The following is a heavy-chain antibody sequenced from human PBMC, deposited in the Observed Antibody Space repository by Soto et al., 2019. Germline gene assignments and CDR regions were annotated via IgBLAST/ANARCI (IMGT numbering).Heavy chain of an antibody. CDR1: GGSFSGYY. D-gene: IGHD3-22*01. CDR3: ARGPYYYDSSGYYYRY. V-gene: IGHV4-34*01. CDR2: INHSGST. J-gene: IGHJ4*02. Sequence: SETLSVTCAVYGGSFSGYYWSWIRQPPGKGLEWIGEINHSGSTNYNPSLKSRVTISVDTSKNQFSLKLSSVTAADTAVYYCARGPYYYDSSGYYYRYWGQGTLVTVSS.